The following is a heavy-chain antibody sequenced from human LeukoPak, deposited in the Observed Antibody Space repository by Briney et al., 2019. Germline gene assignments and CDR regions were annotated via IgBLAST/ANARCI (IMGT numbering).Heavy chain of an antibody. J-gene: IGHJ4*02. CDR3: TRRDILTGYDHY. Sequence: GESLKISCTGSGYSFSSYWIAWVRQMPGKGLEWMGIIYPGDSNTRYSPSFQGQVTLLDDKSISTAYLQWSRLKASDTAIYYCTRRDILTGYDHYWGQGTPVTVSS. D-gene: IGHD3-9*01. V-gene: IGHV5-51*01. CDR1: GYSFSSYW. CDR2: IYPGDSNT.